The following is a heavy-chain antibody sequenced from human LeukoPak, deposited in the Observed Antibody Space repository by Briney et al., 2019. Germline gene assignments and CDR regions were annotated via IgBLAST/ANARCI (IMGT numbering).Heavy chain of an antibody. J-gene: IGHJ4*02. CDR2: IYYSGST. CDR3: ARDSGSYHIFDY. D-gene: IGHD1-26*01. V-gene: IGHV4-31*03. CDR1: GGSISSGGYY. Sequence: SETLSLTCTVSGGSISSGGYYWSWIRQHPGKCLEWIGYIYYSGSTYYNPSLKSRVTISVDTSKNQFSLKLSSVTAADTAVYYCARDSGSYHIFDYWGQGTPVTVSS.